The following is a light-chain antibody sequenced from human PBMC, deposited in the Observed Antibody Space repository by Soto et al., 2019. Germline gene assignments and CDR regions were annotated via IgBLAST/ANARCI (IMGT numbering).Light chain of an antibody. CDR2: EGI. J-gene: IGLJ1*01. CDR1: SSTVGGFTV. CDR3: CSYVGATTDV. Sequence: QSVLTQPASVSGSPGQSITISCTGTSSTVGGFTVVSWYQQHAEKAPKVIIYEGIKRPSGVSNRFSGSNSGSTASLTISGLQAEDEADYYCCSYVGATTDVFGTGTKVTVL. V-gene: IGLV2-23*01.